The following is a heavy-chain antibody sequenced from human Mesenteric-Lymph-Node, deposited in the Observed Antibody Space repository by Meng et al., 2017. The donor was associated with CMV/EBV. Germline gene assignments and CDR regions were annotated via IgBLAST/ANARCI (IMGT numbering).Heavy chain of an antibody. Sequence: LSCAASGVTVSSYAMSWVRQAPGKGLEWVSSITSSSSDTYYGDSVKGRFTISRDNAKNSLYLQMNSLRAEDTAVYYCAPLVVPSAMSSWGQGTLVTVSS. CDR1: GVTVSSYA. CDR2: ITSSSSDT. CDR3: APLVVPSAMSS. D-gene: IGHD2-2*01. J-gene: IGHJ4*02. V-gene: IGHV3-21*01.